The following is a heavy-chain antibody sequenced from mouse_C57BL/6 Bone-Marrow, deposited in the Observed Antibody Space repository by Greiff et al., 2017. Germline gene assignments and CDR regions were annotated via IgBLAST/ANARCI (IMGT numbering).Heavy chain of an antibody. CDR2: ISYSGST. V-gene: IGHV3-1*01. J-gene: IGHJ3*01. CDR1: GYSITSGYD. CDR3: ASGEGSWFAY. Sequence: EVMLVESGPGMVKPSQSLSLTCTVTGYSITSGYDWHWIRHFPGNKLEWMRYISYSGSTNYNPSLKSRITITEDTSKNHVFLKLNTVTTEDTATYYGASGEGSWFAYWGQGTLVTVSA.